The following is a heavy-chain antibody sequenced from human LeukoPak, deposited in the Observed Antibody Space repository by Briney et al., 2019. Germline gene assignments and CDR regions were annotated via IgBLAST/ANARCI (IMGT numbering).Heavy chain of an antibody. D-gene: IGHD3-10*01. J-gene: IGHJ3*02. CDR2: IRYDESHR. Sequence: GGSLRLSCAASGFTFNRYGMHWVRQAPGKGLECVAFIRYDESHRFYGDSVRGRFTISRDNSKNTLYLQMNSLRAEDTAVYYCAKSDREFRERGAFDIWGQGTMVTVSS. CDR1: GFTFNRYG. V-gene: IGHV3-30*02. CDR3: AKSDREFRERGAFDI.